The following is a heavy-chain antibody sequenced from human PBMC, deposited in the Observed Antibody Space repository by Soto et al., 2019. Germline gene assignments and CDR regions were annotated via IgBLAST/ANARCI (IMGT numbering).Heavy chain of an antibody. J-gene: IGHJ4*02. Sequence: PSETLSLTCTVSGGSISSGDYYWSWIRQPPGKGLEWIGYIYYSGSTYYNPSLKSRVTISVDTSKNQFSLKLSSVTAADTAVYYCASYDSSGYYPFDYWRQGTLVTVSS. CDR2: IYYSGST. CDR1: GGSISSGDYY. V-gene: IGHV4-30-4*01. CDR3: ASYDSSGYYPFDY. D-gene: IGHD3-22*01.